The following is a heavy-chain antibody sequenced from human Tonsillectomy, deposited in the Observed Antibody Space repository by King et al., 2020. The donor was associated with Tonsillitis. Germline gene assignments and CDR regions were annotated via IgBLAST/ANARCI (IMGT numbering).Heavy chain of an antibody. D-gene: IGHD6-13*01. CDR2: IWYDGSNQ. Sequence: VQLVESGGGVVQPGRSLRLSCVASGFTFSSYGMHWVRQAPGKGLEWVAVIWYDGSNQYYADSVRGRFTISRDNSNNTLYLQMNSLRAEETAVYYCASGSSGYSSSWYPPGDAFAIWGQGTMVTVSS. CDR3: ASGSSGYSSSWYPPGDAFAI. CDR1: GFTFSSYG. J-gene: IGHJ3*02. V-gene: IGHV3-33*08.